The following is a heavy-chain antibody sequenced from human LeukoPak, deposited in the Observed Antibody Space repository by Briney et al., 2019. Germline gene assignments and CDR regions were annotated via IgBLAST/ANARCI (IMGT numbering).Heavy chain of an antibody. CDR3: ARLQGYDSRTE. V-gene: IGHV3-48*04. CDR2: VSSSSRTI. J-gene: IGHJ1*01. Sequence: GGSLRLSCAASGFTFSTSGMIWVRQAPGKGLEWVSYVSSSSRTIYYADSVKGRFTISRDNAKNSLYLQMSSLRVGDTAVYYCARLQGYDSRTEGGQGTLVTVSS. D-gene: IGHD3-22*01. CDR1: GFTFSTSG.